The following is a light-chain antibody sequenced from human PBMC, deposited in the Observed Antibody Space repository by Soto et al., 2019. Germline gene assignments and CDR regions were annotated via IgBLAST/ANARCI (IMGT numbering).Light chain of an antibody. J-gene: IGLJ1*01. Sequence: QSVLTQPASVSGSPGQSITISCTGTNSDVGGYNFVSWYQHHPGTAPKLIIYDVTNRPSGVSNRFSGSKSGNTASLTISGLQAGDEADYYCSSYTSSSTLVFGTGTKVTVL. CDR3: SSYTSSSTLV. CDR1: NSDVGGYNF. CDR2: DVT. V-gene: IGLV2-14*03.